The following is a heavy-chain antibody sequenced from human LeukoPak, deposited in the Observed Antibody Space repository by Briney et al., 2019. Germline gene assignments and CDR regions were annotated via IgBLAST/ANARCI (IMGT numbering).Heavy chain of an antibody. CDR2: MNPNSGNT. CDR3: ARDADSYCGGDCYTRGVDY. CDR1: GYTFTSYD. V-gene: IGHV1-8*01. J-gene: IGHJ4*02. Sequence: ASVKVSCKASGYTFTSYDINWVRQATGQGLEWMGWMNPNSGNTGYAQKFQGRVTMTRNTSISSAYMELSSLRAEDTAVYYCARDADSYCGGDCYTRGVDYWGQGTLVTVSS. D-gene: IGHD2-21*02.